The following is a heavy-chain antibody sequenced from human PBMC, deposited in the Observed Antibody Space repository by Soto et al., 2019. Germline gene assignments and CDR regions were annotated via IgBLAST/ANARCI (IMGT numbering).Heavy chain of an antibody. Sequence: LRLSCAASGFVFNMYWMHWVRQVPGEGPEWVTRINDDGTRTDYADSAKGRFTISRDNAKDILHLQMNALRVDDTAVYYCIRGPRPSSVGTGAFWGQGTLVTVSS. J-gene: IGHJ4*02. D-gene: IGHD3-10*01. CDR3: IRGPRPSSVGTGAF. V-gene: IGHV3-74*01. CDR1: GFVFNMYW. CDR2: INDDGTRT.